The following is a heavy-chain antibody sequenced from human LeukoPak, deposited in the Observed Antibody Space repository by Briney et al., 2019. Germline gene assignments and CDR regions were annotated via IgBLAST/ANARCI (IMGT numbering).Heavy chain of an antibody. V-gene: IGHV3-11*06. CDR1: GFTFSDYY. D-gene: IGHD6-19*01. CDR2: ISSSSSYT. Sequence: GGSLRLSCAASGFTFSDYYMSWIRRAPGKGLEWVSYISSSSSYTNYADSVKGRFTISRDNAKNSLYLQMNSLRAEDTAVYYCAREGPGIAVVDYWGQGTLVTVSS. CDR3: AREGPGIAVVDY. J-gene: IGHJ4*02.